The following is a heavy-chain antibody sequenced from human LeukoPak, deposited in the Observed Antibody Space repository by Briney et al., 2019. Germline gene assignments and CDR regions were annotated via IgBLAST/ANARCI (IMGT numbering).Heavy chain of an antibody. V-gene: IGHV3-23*01. D-gene: IGHD4-23*01. J-gene: IGHJ4*02. Sequence: GGSLRLSCAAPGFTFSSYAMSWVRQAPGKGLEWVSAISGSGGSTYYADSVKGRFIISRDNSKNTLYLQMNSLRVEDTAVYYCARRPDYGGTPTFDYWGQGTLVTVSS. CDR3: ARRPDYGGTPTFDY. CDR1: GFTFSSYA. CDR2: ISGSGGST.